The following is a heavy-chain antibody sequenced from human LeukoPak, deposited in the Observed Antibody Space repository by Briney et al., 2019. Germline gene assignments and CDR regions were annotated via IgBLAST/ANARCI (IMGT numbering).Heavy chain of an antibody. CDR2: ISWNSGTL. CDR1: GFTFDDYA. D-gene: IGHD3-22*01. CDR3: AKDGSSYYSSFDY. J-gene: IGHJ4*02. V-gene: IGHV3-9*01. Sequence: GGSLRLSCVASGFTFDDYAMHWVRKAPGKGLEWVSGISWNSGTLDYADSVKGRFTISRDNAKKSLYLQMNSLRGEDTAFYYCAKDGSSYYSSFDYWGRGTLVTVSS.